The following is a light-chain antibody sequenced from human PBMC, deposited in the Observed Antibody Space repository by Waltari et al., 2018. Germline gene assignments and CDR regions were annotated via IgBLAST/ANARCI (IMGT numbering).Light chain of an antibody. J-gene: IGKJ1*01. CDR1: QSVGWS. Sequence: EIVLTQSPGTLSLSPGERATLSCRASQSVGWSLAWYQQKPGRPPRLLIYGASSRATGTPDRCGGSGAGTVCSLSISGLHAEDFAEYYWKHDVRLAVTFGRSTKVKIQ. V-gene: IGKV3-20*01. CDR3: KHDVRLAVT. CDR2: GAS.